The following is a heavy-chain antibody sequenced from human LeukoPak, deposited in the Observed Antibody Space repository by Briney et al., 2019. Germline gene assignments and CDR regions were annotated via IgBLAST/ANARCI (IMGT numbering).Heavy chain of an antibody. D-gene: IGHD5-18*01. CDR2: IKTKSYRGTI. Sequence: GGSLRLSCATSGFTFSDAWMIWVRQAPGKGLEWVGRIKTKSYRGTIDYAAPVTGRFTISRDDSKNTLYLQMNGLTTAATVMYYCATVHTAACGDFDYWGQGALVIVSS. J-gene: IGHJ4*02. V-gene: IGHV3-15*01. CDR1: GFTFSDAW. CDR3: ATVHTAACGDFDY.